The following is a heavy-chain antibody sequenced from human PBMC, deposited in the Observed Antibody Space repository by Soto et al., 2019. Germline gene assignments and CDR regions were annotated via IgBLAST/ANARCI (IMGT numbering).Heavy chain of an antibody. CDR3: AREGRPGAVAPLTMHNSGMDG. CDR2: IKQDGSKR. CDR1: LFTFTSYD. J-gene: IGHJ6*02. V-gene: IGHV3-7*03. D-gene: IGHD6-19*01. Sequence: PWVSLRLSCAASLFTFTSYDMSCVRHSPGKWLDWVADIKQDGSKRYYVDSVKGRFTISRDKSKNSLFIQMHNLIADETAGYFCAREGRPGAVAPLTMHNSGMDGWGQGTTVTASS.